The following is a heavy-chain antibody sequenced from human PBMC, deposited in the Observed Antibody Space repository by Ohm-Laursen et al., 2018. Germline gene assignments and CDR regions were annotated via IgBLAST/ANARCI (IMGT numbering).Heavy chain of an antibody. CDR2: ISSGSSTI. J-gene: IGHJ4*02. Sequence: GSLRLSCAASGFTFSTYNMNWVRQAPGKGLEWVSHISSGSSTIYYADSVKGRFTISRDNSKNTLYLQMNSLRAEDTAVYYCAKGRYSSSWYGNDYWGQGTLVTVSS. CDR1: GFTFSTYN. D-gene: IGHD6-13*01. CDR3: AKGRYSSSWYGNDY. V-gene: IGHV3-48*01.